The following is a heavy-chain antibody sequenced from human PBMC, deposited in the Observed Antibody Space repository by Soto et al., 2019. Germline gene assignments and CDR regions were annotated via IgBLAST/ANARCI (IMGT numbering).Heavy chain of an antibody. CDR2: INAGNGNT. CDR3: ARVVYYYDSSGYYPFDY. CDR1: GYTFTSYA. Sequence: ASVKVSCKASGYTFTSYAMHWVRQAPGQRLEWMGWINAGNGNTKYSQKFQGRVTITRDTSASTAYMELSSLRSEDTAVYYCARVVYYYDSSGYYPFDYWGQGTLVTVSS. D-gene: IGHD3-22*01. V-gene: IGHV1-3*01. J-gene: IGHJ4*02.